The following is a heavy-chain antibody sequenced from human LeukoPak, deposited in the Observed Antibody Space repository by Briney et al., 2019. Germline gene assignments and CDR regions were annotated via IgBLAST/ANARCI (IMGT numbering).Heavy chain of an antibody. CDR3: ARHFGQHHYGSEYYFDY. J-gene: IGHJ4*02. D-gene: IGHD3-10*01. V-gene: IGHV4-39*01. CDR2: IYYSGST. CDR1: GGSISSSSYY. Sequence: PSETLSLTCTVSGGSISSSSYYWGWIRQPPGKGLKWIGSIYYSGSTYYNPSLKSRVTISVDTSKNQFSLKLSSVTAADTAVYYCARHFGQHHYGSEYYFDYWGQGTLVTVSS.